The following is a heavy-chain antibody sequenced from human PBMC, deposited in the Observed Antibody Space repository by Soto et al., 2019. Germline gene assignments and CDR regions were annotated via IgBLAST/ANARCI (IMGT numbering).Heavy chain of an antibody. CDR2: IYYSGST. D-gene: IGHD5-18*01. V-gene: IGHV4-31*03. J-gene: IGHJ4*02. Sequence: SETLSLTCTVSGGSISSGGYYWSWIRQHPGKGLEWIGYIYYSGSTYYNPSLKSRVTISVDTSKNQFSLKLSSVTAADAATYYCAHLPWKQLWPRAPVVYWGQGPPVTVSS. CDR1: GGSISSGGYY. CDR3: AHLPWKQLWPRAPVVY.